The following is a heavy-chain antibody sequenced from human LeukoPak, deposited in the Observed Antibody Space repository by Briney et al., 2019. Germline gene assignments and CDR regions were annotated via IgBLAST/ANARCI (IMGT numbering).Heavy chain of an antibody. CDR1: GFTLSSYA. CDR3: AKGPIVAQDY. CDR2: ISGSGGST. Sequence: GGSLRLSCAASGFTLSSYAMSWVRQAPGKGLEWVSAISGSGGSTYYADSVKGRLTISRDNSKNTLYLQMNSLRAEDTAVYYCAKGPIVAQDYWGQGTLVTVSS. V-gene: IGHV3-23*01. J-gene: IGHJ4*02. D-gene: IGHD5-12*01.